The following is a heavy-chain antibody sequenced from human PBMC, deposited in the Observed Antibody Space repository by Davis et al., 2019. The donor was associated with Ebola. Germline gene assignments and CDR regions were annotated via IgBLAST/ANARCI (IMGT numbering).Heavy chain of an antibody. CDR2: ISAYNGNT. CDR3: ARDAVVVVVAAQRDAFDI. J-gene: IGHJ3*02. V-gene: IGHV1-18*01. CDR1: GYTFTSYD. Sequence: AASVKVSCKASGYTFTSYDISWVRQAPGQGLEWMGWISAYNGNTNYAQKLQGRVTMTTDTSTSTAYMEVRSLRSDDTAVYYCARDAVVVVVAAQRDAFDIWGQGTMVTVSS. D-gene: IGHD2-15*01.